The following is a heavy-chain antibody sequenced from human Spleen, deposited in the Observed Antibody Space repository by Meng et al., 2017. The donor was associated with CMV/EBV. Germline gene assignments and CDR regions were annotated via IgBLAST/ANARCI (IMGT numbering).Heavy chain of an antibody. V-gene: IGHV3-11*04. Sequence: GESLKISCAASGFTFSDYYMSWIRQAPGKGLEWVSYISSSGSTIYYADSVKGRFTISRDNAKNSLYLQMNSLRAEDTAVYYCARYYRGDQDAFDIWGQGTMVTVSS. D-gene: IGHD3-10*01. CDR3: ARYYRGDQDAFDI. CDR1: GFTFSDYY. J-gene: IGHJ3*02. CDR2: ISSSGSTI.